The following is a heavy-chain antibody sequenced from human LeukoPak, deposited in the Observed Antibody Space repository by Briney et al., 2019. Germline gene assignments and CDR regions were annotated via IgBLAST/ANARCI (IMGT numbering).Heavy chain of an antibody. Sequence: GGSLRLSCAASGFTVSSKYMSWVRQAPGKGPEWVSVIYSGGSTYYADSVKGRFTISRDNSKNTLYLQMNSLRAEDTAVYYCARETPVLSGGDAFDIWDQGTMDTVSS. CDR3: ARETPVLSGGDAFDI. D-gene: IGHD2-15*01. J-gene: IGHJ3*02. V-gene: IGHV3-53*01. CDR2: IYSGGST. CDR1: GFTVSSKY.